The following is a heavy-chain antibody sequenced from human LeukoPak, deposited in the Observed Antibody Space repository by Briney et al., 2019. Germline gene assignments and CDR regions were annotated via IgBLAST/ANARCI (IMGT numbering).Heavy chain of an antibody. CDR2: IYWNDDK. Sequence: SGPTLVKPTQTLTLTCTFSGFSLSTSGVGVGWIRQPPGKALEWLALIYWNDDKRYSPSLKSRLTITKDTSKNQVVLTMTNMDPVDTATYYCAPQLVLSDAFNIWGQGTMVTVSS. D-gene: IGHD6-13*01. CDR3: APQLVLSDAFNI. V-gene: IGHV2-5*01. CDR1: GFSLSTSGVG. J-gene: IGHJ3*02.